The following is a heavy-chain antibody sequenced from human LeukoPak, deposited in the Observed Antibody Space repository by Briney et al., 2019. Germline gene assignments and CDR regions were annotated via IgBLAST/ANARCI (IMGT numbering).Heavy chain of an antibody. CDR1: GFTFSSYA. CDR3: AKDRSLVVVIAILFDY. D-gene: IGHD2-21*01. V-gene: IGHV3-23*01. Sequence: AGSLRLSCAAYGFTFSSYAMSWGRQAPGKGLEWVSAISGSGGSTYYADSVKGRFTISRDNSKNTLYLQMNSLRAEDTAVYYCAKDRSLVVVIAILFDYWGQGTLVTVSS. J-gene: IGHJ4*02. CDR2: ISGSGGST.